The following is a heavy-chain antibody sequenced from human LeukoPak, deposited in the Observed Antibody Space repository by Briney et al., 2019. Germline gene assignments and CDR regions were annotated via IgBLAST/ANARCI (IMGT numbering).Heavy chain of an antibody. D-gene: IGHD3-3*01. CDR3: ARDGSYDFGYRYLYFDY. J-gene: IGHJ4*02. CDR2: IYYSGST. Sequence: PSETLSLTCTVSGGSISSSSYYWGWIRQPPGKGLEWIGSIYYSGSTYYNPSLKSRVTISVDTSKNQFSLKLSSVTAADTAVYYCARDGSYDFGYRYLYFDYWGQGTLVTVSS. CDR1: GGSISSSSYY. V-gene: IGHV4-39*07.